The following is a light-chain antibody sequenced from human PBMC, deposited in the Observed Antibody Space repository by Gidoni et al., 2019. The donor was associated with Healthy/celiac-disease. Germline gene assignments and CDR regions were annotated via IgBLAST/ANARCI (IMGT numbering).Light chain of an antibody. V-gene: IGKV4-1*01. CDR1: QSLVDSYNNKNY. Sequence: DIVITQSPDYLDVSLGERATINCKSRQSLVDSYNNKNYLAWYQQKSGQPPKLLIYWASTRESGVPDRFSGGGSGTDFTLTISSLQAEDLAVYYCQQYYSTPQTFGQGTRVEI. CDR2: WAS. J-gene: IGKJ1*01. CDR3: QQYYSTPQT.